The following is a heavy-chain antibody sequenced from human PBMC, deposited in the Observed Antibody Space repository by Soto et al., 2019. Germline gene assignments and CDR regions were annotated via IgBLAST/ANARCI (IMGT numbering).Heavy chain of an antibody. CDR3: ARGSPSPLRYFDWAFDY. CDR2: INPNSGGT. V-gene: IGHV1-2*02. Sequence: AAVKVSCKASGYTFTGYYMHWVRQAPGQGLEWMGWINPNSGGTNYAQKFQGRVTMTRDTSISTAYMELSRLRSDDTAVYYCARGSPSPLRYFDWAFDYWGQGTLVTVS. D-gene: IGHD3-9*01. J-gene: IGHJ4*02. CDR1: GYTFTGYY.